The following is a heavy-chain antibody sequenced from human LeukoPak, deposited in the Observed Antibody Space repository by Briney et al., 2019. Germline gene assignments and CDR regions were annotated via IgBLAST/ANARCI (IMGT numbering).Heavy chain of an antibody. D-gene: IGHD1-26*01. CDR2: MNPNSGNT. V-gene: IGHV1-8*01. Sequence: ASVKVSCKAFGYTFTSYDINWVRQATGQGLEWMGWMNPNSGNTGYAQKFQGRVTMTRNTSISTAYMELSRLRSDDTAVYYCAREGAIDSGSYYAFDIWGQGTMVTVSS. CDR1: GYTFTSYD. CDR3: AREGAIDSGSYYAFDI. J-gene: IGHJ3*02.